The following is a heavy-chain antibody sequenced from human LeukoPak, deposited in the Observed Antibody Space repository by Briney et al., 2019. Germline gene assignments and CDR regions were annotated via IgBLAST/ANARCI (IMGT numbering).Heavy chain of an antibody. D-gene: IGHD5-24*01. V-gene: IGHV3-11*04. CDR3: ARVGDDYNEYVDY. Sequence: GGSLRLSCAASGFTFSDYYMSWIRQAPGKGLEWISYISSSTMTIHYADSVKGRFTISRDNAKNSLLLQMNSLGAEDSAVYYCARVGDDYNEYVDYWGQGTLVTVSS. CDR2: ISSSTMTI. J-gene: IGHJ4*02. CDR1: GFTFSDYY.